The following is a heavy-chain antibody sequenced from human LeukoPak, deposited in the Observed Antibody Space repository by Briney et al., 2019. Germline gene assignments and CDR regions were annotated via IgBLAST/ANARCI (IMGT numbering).Heavy chain of an antibody. CDR2: ISSSGTG. J-gene: IGHJ4*02. CDR3: ARPAYCGGNCYYFPDY. Sequence: GGSLRLSCAASGFTFSDYFMSWIRQAPGKGLEWLSHISSSGTGYYTDSVKGRATISRDNAKISLYLQMNSLRAEDTAVYYCARPAYCGGNCYYFPDYWGQGTLVTVSS. CDR1: GFTFSDYF. D-gene: IGHD2-21*02. V-gene: IGHV3-11*04.